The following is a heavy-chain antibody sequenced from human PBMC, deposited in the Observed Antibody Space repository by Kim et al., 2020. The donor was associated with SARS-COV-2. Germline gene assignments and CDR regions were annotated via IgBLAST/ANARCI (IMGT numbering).Heavy chain of an antibody. V-gene: IGHV5-51*01. CDR1: GYSFTSYW. CDR3: ARRSSWYDLSYYYYMDV. D-gene: IGHD6-13*01. Sequence: GESLKISCKGSGYSFTSYWIGWVRQMPGKGLEWMGIIYPGDSDTRYSPSFQGQVTISADKSISTAYLQWSSLKASDTAMYYCARRSSWYDLSYYYYMDVWGEGTTVTVSS. CDR2: IYPGDSDT. J-gene: IGHJ6*03.